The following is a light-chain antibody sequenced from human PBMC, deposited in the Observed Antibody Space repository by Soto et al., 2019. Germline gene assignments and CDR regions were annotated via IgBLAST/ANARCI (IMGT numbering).Light chain of an antibody. CDR1: QSISSY. V-gene: IGKV1-39*01. J-gene: IGKJ4*01. Sequence: DIQMTQSPSSLSASVGDRVTITCRASQSISSYLNWYQQKPGKAPKLLIYAASSLQSRVPSRFSGSGSGTDFTLTISSLQPEDFATYYCQQANSFPLTFGGGTKVDIK. CDR3: QQANSFPLT. CDR2: AAS.